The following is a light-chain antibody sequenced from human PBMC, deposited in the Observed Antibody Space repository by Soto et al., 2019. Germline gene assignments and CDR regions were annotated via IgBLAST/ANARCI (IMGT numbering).Light chain of an antibody. CDR1: RSISTY. J-gene: IGKJ2*01. Sequence: DIQLTQSPSSLSASVGDRVTITCRASRSISTYLNWYQQKPGKAPSLLIYTTSSLQSGVPSRFSGSGSGTDFTLTIGGLQPADFAIYYCQQSYSSPYTFGLGTKVQIK. V-gene: IGKV1-39*01. CDR3: QQSYSSPYT. CDR2: TTS.